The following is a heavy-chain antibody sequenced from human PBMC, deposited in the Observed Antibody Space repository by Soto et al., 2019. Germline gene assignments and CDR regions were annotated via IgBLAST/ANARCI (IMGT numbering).Heavy chain of an antibody. CDR2: IKSKADGGTT. J-gene: IGHJ4*02. V-gene: IGHV3-15*01. D-gene: IGHD3-3*01. Sequence: GSLRLSGAASGXIFSNAGMSWVRQAPGKGLEWVGRIKSKADGGTTNYAAPVKGRFNISRDGSKNTLYMQMNGMKTEDTAVYYCTTGWSSKDYWGQGTLATVS. CDR3: TTGWSSKDY. CDR1: GXIFSNAG.